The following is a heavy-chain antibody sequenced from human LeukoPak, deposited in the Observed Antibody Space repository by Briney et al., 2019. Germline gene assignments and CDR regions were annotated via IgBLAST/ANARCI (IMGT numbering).Heavy chain of an antibody. CDR3: ARRRSWEYSDY. D-gene: IGHD1-26*01. CDR2: IYPGDSDT. J-gene: IGHJ4*02. CDR1: GYSFTSYW. V-gene: IGHV5-51*01. Sequence: GESLKISCKGSGYSFTSYWIGWVRQMPGKGLEWMGVIYPGDSDTRYSPSFQGQVTISADTSISTAYLQWSSLKPSDTAMYYCARRRSWEYSDYWGQGPLDTVSS.